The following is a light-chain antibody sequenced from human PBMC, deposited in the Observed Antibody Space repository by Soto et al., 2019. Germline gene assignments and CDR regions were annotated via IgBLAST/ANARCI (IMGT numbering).Light chain of an antibody. J-gene: IGLJ1*01. Sequence: QSVLTQPASVSGSPGQSITISCSGASSDIGPYDYVSWYQHHPGRAPKLLIYEVSTRPSGVSYRFSGSKSGNTASLTISGLQAVDEGDYYCTTFAPGRIYVFGSGTKLTVL. CDR3: TTFAPGRIYV. CDR1: SSDIGPYDY. V-gene: IGLV2-14*01. CDR2: EVS.